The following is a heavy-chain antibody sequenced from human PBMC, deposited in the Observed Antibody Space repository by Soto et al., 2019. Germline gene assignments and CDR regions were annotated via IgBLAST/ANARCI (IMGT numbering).Heavy chain of an antibody. D-gene: IGHD2-15*01. CDR1: GYTFTSYG. CDR3: SSSMGGWFDL. V-gene: IGHV1-3*01. Sequence: QVQLVPSGAEVKKPGASVRVSCRASGYTFTSYGIHWVRQAPGQRLEWLGWINAGNGDTKYSQTFEARITITRVTSASTVYMDLSRLRSEDTAVYYCSSSMGGWFDLWGQGALVTVSS. CDR2: INAGNGDT. J-gene: IGHJ5*02.